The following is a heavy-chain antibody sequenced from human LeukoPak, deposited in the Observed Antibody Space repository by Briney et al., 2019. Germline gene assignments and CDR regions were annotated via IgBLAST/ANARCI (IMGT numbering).Heavy chain of an antibody. V-gene: IGHV3-21*01. CDR3: ARENTIFGVYYGMDV. CDR2: ISSSSSYI. CDR1: GFTFSSYS. J-gene: IGHJ6*02. Sequence: GGSLRLSCAASGFTFSSYSMNWVRQAPGKGLEWVSSISSSSSYIYYADSLKGRFTISRDNAKNSLYLQMNSLRAEDTAVYYCARENTIFGVYYGMDVWGQGTTVTVSS. D-gene: IGHD3-3*01.